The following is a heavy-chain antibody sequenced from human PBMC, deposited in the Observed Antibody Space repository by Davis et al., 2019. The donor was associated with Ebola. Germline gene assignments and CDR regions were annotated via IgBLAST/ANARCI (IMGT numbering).Heavy chain of an antibody. V-gene: IGHV1-69*13. CDR1: GGTFSSYA. CDR3: AIGELRDGFYYGMDV. J-gene: IGHJ6*02. Sequence: AASVKVSCKASGGTFSSYAISWVRQAPGQGLEWMGGIIPIFGTANYAQKFQGRVTITADESTSTAYMELSSLRSEDTAVYYCAIGELRDGFYYGMDVWGQGTTVTVSS. CDR2: IIPIFGTA. D-gene: IGHD1-26*01.